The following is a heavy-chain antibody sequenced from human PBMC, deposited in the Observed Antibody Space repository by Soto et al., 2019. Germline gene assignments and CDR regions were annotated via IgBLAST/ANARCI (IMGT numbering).Heavy chain of an antibody. V-gene: IGHV1-69*01. Sequence: QVQLVQSGAEVKKPGSSVKVSCKASGGTFSSYAISWVRQAPGQGLEWMGGIIPIFGTANYAQKFQGRVTITADESTSTAYMELSSLRSEDTAVYYCARVGCGGSCYSLFTNWLDPWGQGTLVTVSS. J-gene: IGHJ5*02. CDR2: IIPIFGTA. CDR1: GGTFSSYA. D-gene: IGHD2-15*01. CDR3: ARVGCGGSCYSLFTNWLDP.